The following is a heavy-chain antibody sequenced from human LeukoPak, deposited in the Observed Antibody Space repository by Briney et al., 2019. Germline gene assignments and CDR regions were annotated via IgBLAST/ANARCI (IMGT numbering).Heavy chain of an antibody. V-gene: IGHV4-61*02. CDR3: ARETRGDCSSTSCYTLLYYYYYYMDV. Sequence: SETLSLTCTVSGGSISSGSYYWSWIRQPAGKGLEWIGRIYTSGSTNYNPSLKSRVTISVDTSKNQFSLKLSSVTAADTAVYYCARETRGDCSSTSCYTLLYYYYYYMDVWGKGTTVTISS. CDR2: IYTSGST. D-gene: IGHD2-2*02. CDR1: GGSISSGSYY. J-gene: IGHJ6*03.